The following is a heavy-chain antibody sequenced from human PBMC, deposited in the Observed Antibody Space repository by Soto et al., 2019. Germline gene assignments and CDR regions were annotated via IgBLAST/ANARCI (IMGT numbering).Heavy chain of an antibody. CDR3: ARHRAHFTLDY. CDR2: IYYSGST. D-gene: IGHD3-3*02. CDR1: GGSISSSSYY. Sequence: QLQLQESGPGLVKPSETLSLTCTVSGGSISSSSYYWGWIRQPPGKGLEWIGSIYYSGSTYYNPSLKSRVTLSVDTSKNQFSLKLSSVTAADTAVYYCARHRAHFTLDYWGQGTLVTVSS. J-gene: IGHJ4*02. V-gene: IGHV4-39*01.